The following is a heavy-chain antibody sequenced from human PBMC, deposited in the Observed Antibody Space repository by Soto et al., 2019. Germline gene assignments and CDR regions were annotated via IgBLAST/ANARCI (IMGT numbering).Heavy chain of an antibody. CDR1: GGSVSSDTHY. J-gene: IGHJ4*02. Sequence: KPSETLSLTCTVSGGSVSSDTHYWSWIRQPPGKRLEWIGFIYSSGSTNYNPSLKSRVTMSVDTSKNQFSLKLSSVTAADTAVYYCAGGFIRDGYSEDYWGQGTLVTVSS. V-gene: IGHV4-61*01. CDR2: IYSSGST. D-gene: IGHD5-18*01. CDR3: AGGFIRDGYSEDY.